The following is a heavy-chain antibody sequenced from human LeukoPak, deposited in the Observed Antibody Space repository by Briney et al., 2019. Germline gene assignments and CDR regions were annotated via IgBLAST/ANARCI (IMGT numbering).Heavy chain of an antibody. CDR3: ARDDDSLGY. V-gene: IGHV4-34*01. J-gene: IGHJ4*02. CDR1: GGSFSGYY. D-gene: IGHD3-22*01. CDR2: INHSGST. Sequence: SETLSLTCAVYGGSFSGYYWSWIRQPPGKGLEWIGEINHSGSTNYNPSLKSRVTISVDTSKNQFSLKLSSVTAADTAVYYCARDDDSLGYWGQGTLVTVS.